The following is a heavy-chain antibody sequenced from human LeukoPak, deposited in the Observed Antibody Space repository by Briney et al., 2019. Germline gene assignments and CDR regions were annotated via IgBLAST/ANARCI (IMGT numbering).Heavy chain of an antibody. J-gene: IGHJ5*02. CDR1: GGSISSYY. CDR3: AREPISAAGPFDP. D-gene: IGHD6-13*01. V-gene: IGHV4-59*01. Sequence: SETLSLTCTVSGGSISSYYWSWIRQPPGKGLEWIGYIYYSGSTNYNPSLKSRVTISVDTSKNQFSLKLSSVTAADTAVYYCAREPISAAGPFDPWGQGTLVTVSS. CDR2: IYYSGST.